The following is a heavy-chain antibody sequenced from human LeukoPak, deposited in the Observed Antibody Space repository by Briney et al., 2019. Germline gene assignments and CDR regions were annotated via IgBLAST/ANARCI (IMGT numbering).Heavy chain of an antibody. J-gene: IGHJ3*02. V-gene: IGHV3-21*01. CDR3: ARVYDSSGYLDAFDI. D-gene: IGHD3-22*01. CDR2: ISSSSSYI. Sequence: GGSLRLSCAASGFTFSSYSMNWVRQAPGKGLEWVSSISSSSSYIYYADSVKGRFTISRDNAKNSLYLQMNSLRAEDTAVYYCARVYDSSGYLDAFDIWGQGTMVTVSS. CDR1: GFTFSSYS.